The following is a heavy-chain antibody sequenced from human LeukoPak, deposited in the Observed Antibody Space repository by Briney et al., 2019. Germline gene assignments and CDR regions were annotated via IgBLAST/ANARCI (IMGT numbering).Heavy chain of an antibody. CDR1: GFTFSSYW. CDR3: ARATLDIVGATRTFEY. CDR2: INSDGTST. V-gene: IGHV3-74*01. J-gene: IGHJ4*02. Sequence: PGGSLRLSCAASGFTFSSYWMHWVRQAPGEGLVCVPRINSDGTSTTYADSVKGRFTISRDNARNTLYMQMNSLRAEDTAVYYCARATLDIVGATRTFEYCGQGTLVTVSS. D-gene: IGHD2-2*03.